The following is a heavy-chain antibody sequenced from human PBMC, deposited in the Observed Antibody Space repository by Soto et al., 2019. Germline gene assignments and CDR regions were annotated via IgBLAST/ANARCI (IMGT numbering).Heavy chain of an antibody. CDR2: IRSKANSYAT. V-gene: IGHV3-73*01. Sequence: EVQLVESGGGLVQPGGSLKLSCAASGFTFSGSAMHWVRQASGNGLEWVGRIRSKANSYATAYAASVKGRFTISRDDSKNTAYLQMNSLKTEDTAVYYCTRLDYGDYVDAFDIWGQGTMVTVSS. CDR3: TRLDYGDYVDAFDI. J-gene: IGHJ3*02. D-gene: IGHD4-17*01. CDR1: GFTFSGSA.